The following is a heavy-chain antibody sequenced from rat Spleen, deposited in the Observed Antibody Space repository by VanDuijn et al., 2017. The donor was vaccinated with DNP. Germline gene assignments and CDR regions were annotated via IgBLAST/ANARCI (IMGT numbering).Heavy chain of an antibody. CDR3: ATQRLGAAWFAY. V-gene: IGHV5-25*01. CDR1: GFTFSNYY. J-gene: IGHJ3*01. Sequence: EVQLVESGGGLVQPGRSMKLSCAASGFTFSNYYMVWVRQAPTKGLEWVASITANSGATYYSDSVKGRFTISRDNKENTLYLQMNSLRSEDTATYYCATQRLGAAWFAYWGQGTLVTVSS. D-gene: IGHD5-1*01. CDR2: ITANSGAT.